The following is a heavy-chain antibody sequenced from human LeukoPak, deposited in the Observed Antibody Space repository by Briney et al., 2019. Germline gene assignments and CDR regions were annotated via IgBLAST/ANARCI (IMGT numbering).Heavy chain of an antibody. J-gene: IGHJ3*02. CDR1: GFTFSSYW. CDR3: ARAGRAVGDAFDI. CDR2: INSDGSST. D-gene: IGHD1-26*01. Sequence: GGSLRLSCAASGFTFSSYWMHWVRQAPGKGLVWVSRINSDGSSTSYADSVEGRFTISRDNAKNTLYLQMNSLRAEDTAVYYCARAGRAVGDAFDIWGQGTMVTVSS. V-gene: IGHV3-74*01.